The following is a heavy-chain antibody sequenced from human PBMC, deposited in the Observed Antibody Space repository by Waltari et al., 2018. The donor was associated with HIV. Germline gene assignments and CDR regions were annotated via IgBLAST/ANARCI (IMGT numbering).Heavy chain of an antibody. J-gene: IGHJ4*02. CDR1: GFTFSSFG. Sequence: QVQLVESGGGVVQPVRSRRLSCAASGFTFSSFGMHWVRQAPGKGLEWVAVISNDGSSKYYADSVKGRFTISRDNSKNTLYLHMNSLRAEDTAVYYCASPFYSDSTTYYYGLDYWGQGILVTVSS. CDR3: ASPFYSDSTTYYYGLDY. D-gene: IGHD3-22*01. V-gene: IGHV3-30-3*01. CDR2: ISNDGSSK.